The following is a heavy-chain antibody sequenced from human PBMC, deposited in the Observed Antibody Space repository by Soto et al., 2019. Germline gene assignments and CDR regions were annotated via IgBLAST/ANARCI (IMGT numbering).Heavy chain of an antibody. D-gene: IGHD3-3*01. CDR2: ILPVSAPP. CDR3: ATDSNYDVTKSF. CDR1: GGTLNNYA. J-gene: IGHJ4*02. Sequence: QVQLVQSGAEVKKPGSSVRVSCKASGGTLNNYAINWVRQAPGQGLEWMGGILPVSAPPDYAQKFQGRVSITADHSTSTVYMGLSRLKSDNTAVYFCATDSNYDVTKSFWGQGTLVTVSS. V-gene: IGHV1-69*01.